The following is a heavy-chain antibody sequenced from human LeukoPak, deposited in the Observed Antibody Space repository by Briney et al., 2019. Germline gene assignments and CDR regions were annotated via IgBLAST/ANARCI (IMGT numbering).Heavy chain of an antibody. CDR1: GFTFSSYS. D-gene: IGHD6-13*01. V-gene: IGHV3-48*04. Sequence: GGSLRLSCAASGFTFSSYSMNWVRQAPGKGLEWVSYISSSSSTIYYADSVKGRFTISRDNAKNSLYLQMSSLRAEDTAVYYCAREGLSSSWYLGAFDIWGQGTMVTVSS. CDR3: AREGLSSSWYLGAFDI. J-gene: IGHJ3*02. CDR2: ISSSSSTI.